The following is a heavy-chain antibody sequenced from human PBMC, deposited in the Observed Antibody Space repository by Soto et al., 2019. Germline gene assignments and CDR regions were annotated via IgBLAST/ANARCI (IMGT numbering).Heavy chain of an antibody. Sequence: QVQLEQSGAEVKQPGSSVKVSCKTSGGTFSTYAINWVRQAPGQGLEWMGAIIPLFGTADYSQKFQGRVTITADESMSIAYMELSSLRSDDTAVYSCARPKRTYSSGYYYFDFRGQGTLVTVSS. V-gene: IGHV1-69*01. CDR2: IIPLFGTA. J-gene: IGHJ4*02. CDR1: GGTFSTYA. CDR3: ARPKRTYSSGYYYFDF. D-gene: IGHD6-19*01.